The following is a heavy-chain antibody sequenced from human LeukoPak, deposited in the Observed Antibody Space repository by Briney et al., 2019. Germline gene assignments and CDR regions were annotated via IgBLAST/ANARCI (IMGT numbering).Heavy chain of an antibody. CDR2: ISDSGGRT. CDR3: AKDLHYNYDNSGYMSSFDY. Sequence: GGSLRLSCAASGYMFNKYGINWVRQAPGKGLEWVSGISDSGGRTYYADSVWGRFTISRDNSKNTLFLQMNRLRAEDTAIYYFAKDLHYNYDNSGYMSSFDYWGQGTVVTVSS. D-gene: IGHD3-22*01. J-gene: IGHJ4*02. CDR1: GYMFNKYG. V-gene: IGHV3-23*01.